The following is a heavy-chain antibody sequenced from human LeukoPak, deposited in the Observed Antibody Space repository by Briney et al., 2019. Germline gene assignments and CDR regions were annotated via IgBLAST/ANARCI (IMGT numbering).Heavy chain of an antibody. Sequence: SETLSLTCAVYGGSFSGYYWSWIRQPPGKGLEWIGEINHSGSANYNPSLKSRVTMSVDTSKNQFSLKLSSVTAADTAVYYCARDGFQGPRDYYYYMDVWGKGTTVTISS. V-gene: IGHV4-34*01. J-gene: IGHJ6*03. CDR1: GGSFSGYY. D-gene: IGHD3-10*01. CDR2: INHSGSA. CDR3: ARDGFQGPRDYYYYMDV.